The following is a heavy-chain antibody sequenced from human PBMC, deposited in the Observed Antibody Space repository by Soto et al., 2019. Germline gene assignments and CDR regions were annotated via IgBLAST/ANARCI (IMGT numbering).Heavy chain of an antibody. CDR2: IIPIFGTA. J-gene: IGHJ4*02. CDR3: ARGIAVAGRANYFDY. V-gene: IGHV1-69*13. D-gene: IGHD6-19*01. CDR1: GGTFSSYA. Sequence: GASVKVSCKASGGTFSSYAISWVRQAPGQGLEWMGGIIPIFGTANYAQKFQGRVTITADESTSTAYMELSNLRSEDTAVYYCARGIAVAGRANYFDYWGQGTLVTVSS.